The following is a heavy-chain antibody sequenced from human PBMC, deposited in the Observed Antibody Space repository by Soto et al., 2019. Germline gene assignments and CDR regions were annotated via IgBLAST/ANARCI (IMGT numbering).Heavy chain of an antibody. D-gene: IGHD6-13*01. CDR2: IYHSGST. V-gene: IGHV4-4*02. CDR1: GGSISSSNW. Sequence: QVQLQESGPGLVKPSGTLSLTCAVSGGSISSSNWWSWVRQPPGKGLEWIGEIYHSGSTNYNPSLKSRVPISVDKSKNQFSLKLSSVTAADTAVYYCARGNSSWPYYYYYGMDVWGQGTTVTVSS. CDR3: ARGNSSWPYYYYYGMDV. J-gene: IGHJ6*02.